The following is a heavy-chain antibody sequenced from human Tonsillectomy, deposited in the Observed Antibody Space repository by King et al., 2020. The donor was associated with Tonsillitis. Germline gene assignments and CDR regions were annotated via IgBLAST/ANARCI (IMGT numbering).Heavy chain of an antibody. D-gene: IGHD6-19*01. J-gene: IGHJ6*02. CDR3: ARDRVAVTPRYYYYGMDV. CDR2: ISGYNGNT. CDR1: GYTFTSYG. V-gene: IGHV1-18*01. Sequence: QLVQSGAEVKKPGASVKVSCKASGYTFTSYGISWVRQAPGQGLEWMGWISGYNGNTNYAQKFQGRVTMTTDTSTSTAYMELRSLRSDDTAVYYCARDRVAVTPRYYYYGMDVWGQGTTVTVSS.